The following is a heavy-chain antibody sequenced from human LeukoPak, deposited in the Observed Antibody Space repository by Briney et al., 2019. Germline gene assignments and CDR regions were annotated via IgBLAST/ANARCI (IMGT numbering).Heavy chain of an antibody. CDR3: ARAGSYCSGGSCYAY. Sequence: ASVKVSCKASGGTFSSYAISWVRQAPGQGLEWMGGIIPIFGTANYAQKFQGRVTIIADESTSTAYMELSSLRSEDTAVYYCARAGSYCSGGSCYAYWGQGTLVTVSS. J-gene: IGHJ4*02. CDR1: GGTFSSYA. D-gene: IGHD2-15*01. CDR2: IIPIFGTA. V-gene: IGHV1-69*13.